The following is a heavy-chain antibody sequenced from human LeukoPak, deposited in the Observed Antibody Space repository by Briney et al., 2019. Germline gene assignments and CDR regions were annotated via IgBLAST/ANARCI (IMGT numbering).Heavy chain of an antibody. Sequence: ASVKVSCKASGYTFTGYYMHWVRQAPGQGLEWMGRINPNSGGTNYAQKFQGRVTMTRDTSISTAYMELSRLRSDDTAVHYCARDRIAAAGTLEYYYYYYGMDVWGQGTTVTVSS. CDR3: ARDRIAAAGTLEYYYYYYGMDV. J-gene: IGHJ6*02. D-gene: IGHD6-13*01. V-gene: IGHV1-2*06. CDR1: GYTFTGYY. CDR2: INPNSGGT.